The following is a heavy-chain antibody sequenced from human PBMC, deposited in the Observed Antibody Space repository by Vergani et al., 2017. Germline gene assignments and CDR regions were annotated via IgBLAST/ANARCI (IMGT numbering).Heavy chain of an antibody. J-gene: IGHJ4*02. D-gene: IGHD3-3*01. CDR1: GYSFTNYW. CDR3: ARHHDVRFLEWLVLDY. CDR2: IDPSDSYA. Sequence: EVQLVQSGAEVKKPGESLRISCKGSGYSFTNYWISWVRQMPGKGLEWMGRIDPSDSYAKYSPSVQDDITISADRSISTAYLQWSSLKASDTAMYDCARHHDVRFLEWLVLDYWGQGTLVTVSS. V-gene: IGHV5-10-1*03.